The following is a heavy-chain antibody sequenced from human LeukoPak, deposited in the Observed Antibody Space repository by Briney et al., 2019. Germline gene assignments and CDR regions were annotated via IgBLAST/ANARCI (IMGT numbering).Heavy chain of an antibody. D-gene: IGHD6-13*01. J-gene: IGHJ6*02. CDR1: GFTFDDYA. CDR2: ISWNSGSI. V-gene: IGHV3-9*01. CDR3: AKVAIAAAAPAYYGMDV. Sequence: GGSLRLSCAASGFTFDDYAMHWVRQAPGKGLEWVSGISWNSGSIGYADSVKGRFTISRDNAKNSLYLQMNSLRAEDTALYYCAKVAIAAAAPAYYGMDVWGQGTTVTVSS.